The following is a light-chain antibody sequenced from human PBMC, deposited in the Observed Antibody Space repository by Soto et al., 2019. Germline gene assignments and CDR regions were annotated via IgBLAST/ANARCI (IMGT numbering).Light chain of an antibody. J-gene: IGKJ5*01. CDR1: QSVSSY. CDR2: DAS. V-gene: IGKV3-11*01. CDR3: QQRSNWNT. Sequence: EIVLTQSPATLSLSPGERATLSCRASQSVSSYLAWYQQKPGQAPRLLIHDASNRATGIPARFSGSGSGTDFTLTISSLEPDDFAVYYCQQRSNWNTFGQGTRLEIK.